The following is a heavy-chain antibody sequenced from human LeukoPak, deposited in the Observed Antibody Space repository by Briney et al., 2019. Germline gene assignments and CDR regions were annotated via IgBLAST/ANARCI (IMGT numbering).Heavy chain of an antibody. CDR1: GFTFSSYS. J-gene: IGHJ4*02. CDR3: AREVMQQQLDY. Sequence: GGSLRLSCAASGFTFSSYSMNWVRQAPGKGLEWVSFISSSSSYIYYADSVKGRFTISRDNAKNSLYLQMNSLRAEDTAVYYCAREVMQQQLDYWGQGTLVTVSS. CDR2: ISSSSSYI. D-gene: IGHD6-13*01. V-gene: IGHV3-21*01.